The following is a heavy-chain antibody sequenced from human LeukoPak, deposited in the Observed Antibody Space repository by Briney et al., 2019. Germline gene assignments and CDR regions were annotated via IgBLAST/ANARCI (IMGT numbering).Heavy chain of an antibody. D-gene: IGHD2-15*01. CDR2: INPNSGGT. CDR3: ASSYCSGGSCYWSDP. CDR1: GYTFTGYY. Sequence: GASVKVSCKASGYTFTGYYMHWVRQAPGQGLEWMGWINPNSGGTNYAQKFQGRVTMTRDTSISTAYMELSRLRSDDTAVYYCASSYCSGGSCYWSDPWGQGTLVTVSS. J-gene: IGHJ5*02. V-gene: IGHV1-2*02.